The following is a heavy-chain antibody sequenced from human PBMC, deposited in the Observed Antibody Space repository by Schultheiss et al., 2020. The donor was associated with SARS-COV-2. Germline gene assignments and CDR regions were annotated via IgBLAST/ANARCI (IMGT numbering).Heavy chain of an antibody. J-gene: IGHJ2*01. CDR1: GFTFSSYG. V-gene: IGHV3-23*01. CDR2: ISSTGGST. CDR3: AREEYGGHNWYFDL. Sequence: GGSLRLSCAASGFTFSSYGMHWVRQAPGKGLEWVSFISSTGGSTYYADSVKGRFTISRDNSRNTLYLQVNSLRAEDTAIFYCAREEYGGHNWYFDLWGRGTLVTVSS. D-gene: IGHD4-23*01.